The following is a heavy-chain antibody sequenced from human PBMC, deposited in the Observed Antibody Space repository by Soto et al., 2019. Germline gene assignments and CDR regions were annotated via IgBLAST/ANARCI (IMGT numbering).Heavy chain of an antibody. J-gene: IGHJ6*02. D-gene: IGHD3-3*01. CDR3: NLYYDFWSGYLKPYGMDV. Sequence: GGSLRLSYAASGFTVSSNYMSWVRQAPGKGLEWVSVIYSGGSTYYADSVKGRFTISRHNSKNTLYLQMNSLRAEDTAVYYCNLYYDFWSGYLKPYGMDVWGQGTTVTVSS. V-gene: IGHV3-53*04. CDR1: GFTVSSNY. CDR2: IYSGGST.